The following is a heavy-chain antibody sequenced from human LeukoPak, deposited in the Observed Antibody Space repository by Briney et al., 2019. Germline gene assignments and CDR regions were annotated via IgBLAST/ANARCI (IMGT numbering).Heavy chain of an antibody. V-gene: IGHV3-21*01. CDR1: GFTFSSYR. CDR2: ISSSSSYI. J-gene: IGHJ4*02. Sequence: GGSLRLSCAASGFTFSSYRMSWVRQAPGKGLEWVSSISSSSSYIYYADSMKGRFTISRDNAKNSLYLQMDSLRGEDTAVYYCARVNYGDYLPSFDYWGQGTLVTVSS. CDR3: ARVNYGDYLPSFDY. D-gene: IGHD4-17*01.